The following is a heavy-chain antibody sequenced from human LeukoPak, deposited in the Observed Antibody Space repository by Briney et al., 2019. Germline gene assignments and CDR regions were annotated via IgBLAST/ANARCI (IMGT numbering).Heavy chain of an antibody. Sequence: GASVKVSCKASGGTFSSYAISWVRQAPGQGLEWMGIINPSGGSTSYAQKFQGRVTMTRDTSTSTVYMDLSSLRSEDTAVYYCARAGSDYCGGDCPKFDYWGQGTLVTVSS. CDR1: GGTFSSYA. V-gene: IGHV1-46*01. CDR3: ARAGSDYCGGDCPKFDY. D-gene: IGHD2-21*02. J-gene: IGHJ4*02. CDR2: INPSGGST.